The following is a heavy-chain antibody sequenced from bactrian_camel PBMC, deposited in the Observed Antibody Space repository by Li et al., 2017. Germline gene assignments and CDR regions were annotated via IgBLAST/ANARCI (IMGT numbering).Heavy chain of an antibody. J-gene: IGHJ4*01. CDR1: GFTFSSSA. Sequence: VQLVESGGGLVQPGGSLRLSCAASGFTFSSSAMIWARQAPGRGLEWVSLINKDGGKTYYADSVKGRFTISQDNAKSTVYLLMNNLKPEDTAVYYCAAGDTYGAVSAKYWGQGTQVTVS. D-gene: IGHD6*01. CDR2: INKDGGKT. CDR3: AAGDTYGAVSAKY. V-gene: IGHV3S35*01.